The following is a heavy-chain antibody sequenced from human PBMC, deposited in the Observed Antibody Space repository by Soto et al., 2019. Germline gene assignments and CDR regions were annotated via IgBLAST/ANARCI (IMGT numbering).Heavy chain of an antibody. J-gene: IGHJ6*02. CDR2: INPSGGST. Sequence: ASVKVSCKASGYTFTSYYMHWVRQAPGQGLEWMGIINPSGGSTSYAQKFQGRVTMTRDTSTSTVYMELSSLRSGDTAVYYCARDQYSGSYGYYYGMDVWGQGTTVTVSS. D-gene: IGHD1-26*01. CDR1: GYTFTSYY. CDR3: ARDQYSGSYGYYYGMDV. V-gene: IGHV1-46*01.